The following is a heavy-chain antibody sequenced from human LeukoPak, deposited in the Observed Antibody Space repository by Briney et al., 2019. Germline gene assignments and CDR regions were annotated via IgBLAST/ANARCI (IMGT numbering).Heavy chain of an antibody. Sequence: SVKVSCKASGGTFSSYAISWVRQAPGQGLEWMGRIIPIFGTANYAQKFQGRVTITTDESTSTAYMELSSLRSEDTAVYYCAKPVDIVATIDYWGQGTLVTVSS. CDR2: IIPIFGTA. D-gene: IGHD5-12*01. CDR1: GGTFSSYA. J-gene: IGHJ4*02. V-gene: IGHV1-69*05. CDR3: AKPVDIVATIDY.